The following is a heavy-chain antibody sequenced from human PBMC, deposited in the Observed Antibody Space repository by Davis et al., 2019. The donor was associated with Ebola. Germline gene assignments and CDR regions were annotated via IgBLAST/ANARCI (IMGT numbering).Heavy chain of an antibody. D-gene: IGHD3-9*01. J-gene: IGHJ6*02. CDR1: GYTFTSYG. CDR2: ISAYNGNT. Sequence: ASVKVSCKASGYTFTSYGISWVRQAPGQGLEWMGWISAYNGNTNYAQKLQGRVTMTTDTSTSTAYMELRGLRSDDTAVYYCARDGTSVNNYDILTGYYYYYGMDVWGQGTTVTVSS. CDR3: ARDGTSVNNYDILTGYYYYYGMDV. V-gene: IGHV1-18*01.